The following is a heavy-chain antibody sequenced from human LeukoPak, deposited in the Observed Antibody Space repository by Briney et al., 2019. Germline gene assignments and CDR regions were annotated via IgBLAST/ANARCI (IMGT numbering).Heavy chain of an antibody. D-gene: IGHD5-12*01. CDR3: ARGSRWIRWFDY. CDR2: MNPNSGNT. J-gene: IGHJ4*02. CDR1: GYTFTSYD. V-gene: IGHV1-8*03. Sequence: GASVKVSCKASGYTFTSYDINWVRQATGQGLEWMGWMNPNSGNTGYAQKFQGRVTITRNTSISTAYMELSSLRSEDTAVYYCARGSRWIRWFDYWGQGTLVTVSS.